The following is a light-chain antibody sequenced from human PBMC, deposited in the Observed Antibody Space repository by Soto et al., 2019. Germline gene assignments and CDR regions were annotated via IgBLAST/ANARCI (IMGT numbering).Light chain of an antibody. Sequence: QTVVTQEPSLTVSPGGTVTLTCGSSTGTVTTSHFPYWFQQKPGQAPRTLIYDTTNKHSWTPARFSGSLLGGKAALTLSGAQPEDEADYYCLLSYTGARVFGGGTKVTVL. J-gene: IGLJ2*01. V-gene: IGLV7-46*01. CDR1: TGTVTTSHF. CDR2: DTT. CDR3: LLSYTGARV.